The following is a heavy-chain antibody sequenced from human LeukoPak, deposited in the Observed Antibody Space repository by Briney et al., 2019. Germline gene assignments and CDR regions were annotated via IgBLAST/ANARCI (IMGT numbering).Heavy chain of an antibody. CDR2: INHSGST. CDR3: ARGPRIRVYYYDSSGYYPDGDY. CDR1: GGSFSGYY. V-gene: IGHV4-34*01. Sequence: SETLSLTCAVYGGSFSGYYWSWIRQPPGKGLEWIGEINHSGSTNYDPSLKSRGTISVDTSKNQFSLKLSSVTAADTAVYYCARGPRIRVYYYDSSGYYPDGDYWGQGTLVTVSS. D-gene: IGHD3-22*01. J-gene: IGHJ4*02.